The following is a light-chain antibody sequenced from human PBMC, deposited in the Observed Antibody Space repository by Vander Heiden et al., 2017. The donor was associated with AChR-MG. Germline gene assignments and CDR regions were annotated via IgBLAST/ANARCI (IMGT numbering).Light chain of an antibody. CDR2: VNS. V-gene: IGLV1-40*01. J-gene: IGLJ2*01. Sequence: QSVLTQPPSVSGAPGQRVSISCTGSSPNSGARYDVPWYQQLPGTAPHLLVFVNSNLPSGVPDRFSGSKSGTSASLAITWLQAEDEADYYCQSYDISLSCWVFGGGTKVTVL. CDR3: QSYDISLSCWV. CDR1: SPNSGARYD.